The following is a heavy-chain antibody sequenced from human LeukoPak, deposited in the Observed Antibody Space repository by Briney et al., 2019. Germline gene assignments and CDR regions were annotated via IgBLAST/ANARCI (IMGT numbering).Heavy chain of an antibody. D-gene: IGHD4-23*01. CDR2: IYYRGST. V-gene: IGHV4-39*07. J-gene: IGHJ4*02. CDR1: GDSISSSSYY. CDR3: VRVDNGGNYFDY. Sequence: LSETLSLTCTVSGDSISSSSYYWGWIRQPPGKGLEWIGSIYYRGSTYYNPSLKSRVTMSVDTSKNQFSLKLSSVTAADTAVYYCVRVDNGGNYFDYWGQGTLVTVSS.